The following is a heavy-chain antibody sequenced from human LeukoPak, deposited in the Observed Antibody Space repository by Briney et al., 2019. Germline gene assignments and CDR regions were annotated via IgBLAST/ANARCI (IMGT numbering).Heavy chain of an antibody. CDR2: ISGSGDST. CDR1: GFTFSSYA. J-gene: IGHJ4*02. D-gene: IGHD5-12*01. V-gene: IGHV3-23*01. CDR3: AKSLPSWLQALDY. Sequence: GGSLRLSCAASGFTFSSYAMSWVRQAPGKGLEWVSYISGSGDSTYYEDSVKGRFTISRDNSKNTLYLQMKSLRAEDTSVYYCAKSLPSWLQALDYRGQGTLVTVSS.